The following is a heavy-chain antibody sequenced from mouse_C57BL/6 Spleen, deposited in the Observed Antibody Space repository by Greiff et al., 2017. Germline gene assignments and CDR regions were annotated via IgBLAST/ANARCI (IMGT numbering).Heavy chain of an antibody. CDR1: GFTFSDYG. CDR3: AREDYYGSRGGDY. D-gene: IGHD1-1*01. Sequence: EVKLVESGGGLVKPGGSLKLSCAASGFTFSDYGMHWVRQAPEKGLEWVAYISSGSSTLYYADTVKGRFTISRDNAKNTLFLQMTSLRSEDTAMYYCAREDYYGSRGGDYWGQGTSVTVAS. V-gene: IGHV5-17*01. J-gene: IGHJ4*01. CDR2: ISSGSSTL.